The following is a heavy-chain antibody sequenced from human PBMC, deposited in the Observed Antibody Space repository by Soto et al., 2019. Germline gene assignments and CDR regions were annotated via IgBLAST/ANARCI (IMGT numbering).Heavy chain of an antibody. CDR2: MNPDSGDT. D-gene: IGHD2-2*01. Sequence: QVQLVQAGAEVKKPGASVKVSCEASGYTFDSFDINWVRQAAGQGLEWMGWMNPDSGDTAVAQRFQDRIIMTRTTSTSTAYMELSRLTPDDSAVYFGVRQPGGVATPGDDYWGQGTLVTVSS. V-gene: IGHV1-8*01. J-gene: IGHJ4*02. CDR1: GYTFDSFD. CDR3: VRQPGGVATPGDDY.